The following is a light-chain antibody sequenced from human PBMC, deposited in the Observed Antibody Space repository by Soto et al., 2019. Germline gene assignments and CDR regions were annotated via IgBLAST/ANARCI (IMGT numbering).Light chain of an antibody. J-gene: IGLJ7*01. CDR2: GNS. CDR1: SSNIGAGYD. CDR3: QSFDSSLSGSRV. V-gene: IGLV1-40*01. Sequence: QPVLTQPPSVSGAPGQRVTISCTGSSSNIGAGYDVHWYQQLPGTAPKLLMYGNSNRPSGVPDRFSGSKSGTSASLAITGLQAEDEADYYCQSFDSSLSGSRVFGAGTQLTVL.